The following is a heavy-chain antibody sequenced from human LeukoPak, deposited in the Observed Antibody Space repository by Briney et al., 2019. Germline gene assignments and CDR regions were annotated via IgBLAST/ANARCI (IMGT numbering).Heavy chain of an antibody. V-gene: IGHV4-30-4*08. J-gene: IGHJ4*02. Sequence: PSETLSLTCTVSGGSISSGDYYWSWIRQPPGKGLEWIGYIYYSGSTYYNPSLQSRVTISVDTSKNQFSPKLSSVTAPDTAVYYCARGKYKLLLVDYWGQGTLVTVSS. CDR3: ARGKYKLLLVDY. D-gene: IGHD2-2*01. CDR1: GGSISSGDYY. CDR2: IYYSGST.